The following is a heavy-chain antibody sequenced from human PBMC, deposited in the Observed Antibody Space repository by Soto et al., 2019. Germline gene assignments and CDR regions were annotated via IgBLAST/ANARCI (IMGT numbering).Heavy chain of an antibody. J-gene: IGHJ3*02. CDR2: IWYDGSNK. Sequence: GGSLRLSCAASGFTFSSYGMHWVRQAPGKGLEWVAVIWYDGSNKYYADSVKGRFTISRDNSKNTLYLKMNSLRAEDTAVYYCARDTVVVVAASVNHDAFDIWGQGTMVTVSS. CDR3: ARDTVVVVAASVNHDAFDI. CDR1: GFTFSSYG. D-gene: IGHD2-15*01. V-gene: IGHV3-33*01.